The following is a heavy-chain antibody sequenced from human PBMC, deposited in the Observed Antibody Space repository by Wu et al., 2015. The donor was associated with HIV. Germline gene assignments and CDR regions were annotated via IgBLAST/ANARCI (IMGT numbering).Heavy chain of an antibody. J-gene: IGHJ3*02. CDR2: TNLNTGGT. Sequence: QVQLVQSGAEVKKPGASVKVSCKASGYTFTDYFIHWVRQAPGQGLEWMGWTNLNTGGTNYSPKFQGRVTMTRDTSISTAFIELSRLTSDDTAVYYCARDELFRVDDAFDMWGQGTLVTVS. D-gene: IGHD3-10*01. CDR3: ARDELFRVDDAFDM. V-gene: IGHV1-2*02. CDR1: GYTFTDYF.